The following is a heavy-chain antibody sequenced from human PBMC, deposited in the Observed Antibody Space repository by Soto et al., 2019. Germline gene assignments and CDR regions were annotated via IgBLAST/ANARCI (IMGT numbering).Heavy chain of an antibody. CDR1: GGSITRGNYN. D-gene: IGHD3-22*01. CDR3: ARHGSYYDRSGYIDY. Sequence: SETLSLTGTVSGGSITRGNYNWGWIRQPPGKGLEWIGSVDYSGITHYNPSLEVRVSTSADTSRNQFSLKLNSVTAADTAVYFCARHGSYYDRSGYIDYWGPGTLVTVSS. CDR2: VDYSGIT. V-gene: IGHV4-39*01. J-gene: IGHJ4*02.